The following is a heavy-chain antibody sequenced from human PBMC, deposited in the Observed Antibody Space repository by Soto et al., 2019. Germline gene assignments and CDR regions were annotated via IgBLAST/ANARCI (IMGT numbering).Heavy chain of an antibody. CDR1: GYTFIGYY. Sequence: GSVKESCMASGYTFIGYYIHWVRQAPGQGLEWMAWINPSSGDTNYAPNFQGRITVTRDTSISTTYMDLSRLISDDTAVYYCASGNTVPYCEPWGQETLVIVSS. V-gene: IGHV1-2*02. CDR3: ASGNTVPYCEP. J-gene: IGHJ5*02. CDR2: INPSSGDT. D-gene: IGHD4-17*01.